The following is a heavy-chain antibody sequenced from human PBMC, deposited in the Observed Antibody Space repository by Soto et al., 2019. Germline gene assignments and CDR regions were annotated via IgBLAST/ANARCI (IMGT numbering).Heavy chain of an antibody. V-gene: IGHV3-30-3*01. CDR2: ISYDGSNK. CDR3: ARDEGTMIVVEGIDY. J-gene: IGHJ4*02. D-gene: IGHD3-22*01. Sequence: GGSLRLSCAASGFTFSSYAMHWVRQAPGKGLEWVAVISYDGSNKYYADSVKGRFTISRDNSKNTLYLQMNSLRAEDTAVYYCARDEGTMIVVEGIDYWGQGTLVTVSS. CDR1: GFTFSSYA.